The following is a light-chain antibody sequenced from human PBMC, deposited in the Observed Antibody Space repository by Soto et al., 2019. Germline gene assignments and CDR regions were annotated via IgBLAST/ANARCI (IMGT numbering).Light chain of an antibody. V-gene: IGLV1-44*01. J-gene: IGLJ3*02. CDR3: AAWHDSLNGPV. CDR1: SSNIGGNP. Sequence: QPVLTQPPSASGTPGQRVTISCSGSSSNIGGNPVNWYQQLPGTAPKLLIYNNNQRPSGFPDRFSGSKSGTSASLAISGLQSEDEADYYCAAWHDSLNGPVFGGGTKVTVL. CDR2: NNN.